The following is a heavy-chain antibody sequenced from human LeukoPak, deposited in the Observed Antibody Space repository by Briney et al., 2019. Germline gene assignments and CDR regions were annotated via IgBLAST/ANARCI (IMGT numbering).Heavy chain of an antibody. CDR1: GFTFSSYW. Sequence: GGSLRLSCAASGFTFSSYWMHWVRQAPGKGLVWVSRINSDGSSTSYADSVKGRLTISRDNAKNTLYLQMNSLRVEDTAVYYCARRYYYDSSGYPDYWGQGTLVTVSS. D-gene: IGHD3-22*01. V-gene: IGHV3-74*01. CDR2: INSDGSST. J-gene: IGHJ4*02. CDR3: ARRYYYDSSGYPDY.